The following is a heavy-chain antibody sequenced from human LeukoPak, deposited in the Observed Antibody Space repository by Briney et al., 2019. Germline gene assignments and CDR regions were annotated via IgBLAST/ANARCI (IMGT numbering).Heavy chain of an antibody. V-gene: IGHV3-23*01. CDR2: IIGSGGYT. D-gene: IGHD6-13*01. Sequence: WGSLRLSCEASGFTFSSYGMSWVRQAPGQGLEWVSAIIGSGGYTYYADSVKGRVTISGDNSKNTLYMQMNSLRAEDTAVYYCAKGGLAVAGTSVYYYMDVWGKGTTVTISS. CDR3: AKGGLAVAGTSVYYYMDV. CDR1: GFTFSSYG. J-gene: IGHJ6*03.